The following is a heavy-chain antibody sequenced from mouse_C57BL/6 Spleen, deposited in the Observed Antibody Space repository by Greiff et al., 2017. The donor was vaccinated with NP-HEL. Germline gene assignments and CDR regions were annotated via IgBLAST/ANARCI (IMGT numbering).Heavy chain of an antibody. J-gene: IGHJ4*01. CDR2: IYPGDGDT. V-gene: IGHV1-80*01. CDR3: ARSYPHYYGSSLRAMDY. D-gene: IGHD1-1*01. CDR1: GYAFSSYW. Sequence: QVQLQQSGAELVKPGASVKISCKASGYAFSSYWMNWVKQRPGKGLEWIGQIYPGDGDTNYNGKFKGKATLTADKSSSTAYMQLSSLTSEDSAVYFCARSYPHYYGSSLRAMDYWGQGTSVTVSS.